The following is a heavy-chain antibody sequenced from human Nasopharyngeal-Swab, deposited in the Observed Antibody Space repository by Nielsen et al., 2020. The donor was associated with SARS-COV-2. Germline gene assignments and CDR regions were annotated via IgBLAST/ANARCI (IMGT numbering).Heavy chain of an antibody. Sequence: GESLKISCSASGFTFSSYAMHWVRQAPGKGLEYVSAISSNGGSTYYADSVKGRFTISRDNSKNTLYLQMNSLRAEDTAVYYCARPLTAMVTHDAFDIWGQGTMVTVSS. J-gene: IGHJ3*02. V-gene: IGHV3-64*04. D-gene: IGHD5-18*01. CDR3: ARPLTAMVTHDAFDI. CDR1: GFTFSSYA. CDR2: ISSNGGST.